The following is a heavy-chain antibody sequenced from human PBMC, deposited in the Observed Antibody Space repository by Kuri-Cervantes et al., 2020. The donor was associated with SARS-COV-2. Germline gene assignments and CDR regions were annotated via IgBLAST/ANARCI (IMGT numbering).Heavy chain of an antibody. Sequence: ASVKVSCKASGYTFTSYYMHWVRQAPGQGLEWMGIINPSGGSTSYAQKFQGRVTMTRDTSTSTVYMELSSLRSEDTAVCYCARDAAVVITTNWFDPWGQGTLVTVSS. D-gene: IGHD3-22*01. CDR1: GYTFTSYY. CDR2: INPSGGST. V-gene: IGHV1-46*01. CDR3: ARDAAVVITTNWFDP. J-gene: IGHJ5*02.